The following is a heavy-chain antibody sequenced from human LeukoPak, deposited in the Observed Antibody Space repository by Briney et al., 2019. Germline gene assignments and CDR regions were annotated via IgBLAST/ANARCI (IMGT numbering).Heavy chain of an antibody. J-gene: IGHJ3*02. CDR2: IYPGDSDT. D-gene: IGHD2-2*01. CDR3: ARQRYELLVVPAAPDAFDI. V-gene: IGHV5-51*01. Sequence: GESLKISCKGSGYSFTSYWIGWVRQMPEKGLEWMGIIYPGDSDTRYSPSFQGQVTIPADKSISTAYLQWSSLKASDTAMYYCARQRYELLVVPAAPDAFDIWGQGTMVTVSS. CDR1: GYSFTSYW.